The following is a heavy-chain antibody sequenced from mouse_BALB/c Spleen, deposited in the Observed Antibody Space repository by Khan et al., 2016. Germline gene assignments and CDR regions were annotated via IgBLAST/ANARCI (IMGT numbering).Heavy chain of an antibody. Sequence: MQLEESGGGLVQPKGSLKLSCAASGFTFNTYAMDWVRQAPGKGLEWVARIRTKSNNLSTYYADSVKDRFTISRDDSQSMLYLQMNNLKTEDTAMYYCVRQNLRWYFDVWGAGTTVTVSS. J-gene: IGHJ1*01. D-gene: IGHD1-1*01. CDR3: VRQNLRWYFDV. CDR2: IRTKSNNLST. CDR1: GFTFNTYA. V-gene: IGHV10-1*02.